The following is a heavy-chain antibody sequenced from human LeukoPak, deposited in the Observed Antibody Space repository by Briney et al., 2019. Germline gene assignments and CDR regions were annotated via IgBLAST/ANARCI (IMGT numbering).Heavy chain of an antibody. V-gene: IGHV4-39*01. Sequence: PSETLSLTCSVSGDSVRNDFYYWGWIRQPPGKGLEWVACLSHAGNTWYNPSLESRLSISVDTSKNQFSLKFSSVTAADTALYGWARHNAPRRVGFDFWGQGTLVTVPS. CDR3: ARHNAPRRVGFDF. CDR1: GDSVRNDFYY. CDR2: LSHAGNT. J-gene: IGHJ4*02. D-gene: IGHD2-2*01.